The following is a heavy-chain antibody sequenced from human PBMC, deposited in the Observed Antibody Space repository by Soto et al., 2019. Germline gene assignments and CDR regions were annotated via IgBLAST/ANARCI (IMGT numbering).Heavy chain of an antibody. J-gene: IGHJ4*02. Sequence: GGSLRLSCAASGFTFSSYAMHWVRQAPGKGLERVAVISYDGSNKYYADSVKGRFTISRDNSKNTLYLQMNSLRAEDTAVCFCARESQELRYFDWSSALVDYWGQGTLVTVSS. CDR1: GFTFSSYA. V-gene: IGHV3-30-3*01. D-gene: IGHD3-9*01. CDR3: ARESQELRYFDWSSALVDY. CDR2: ISYDGSNK.